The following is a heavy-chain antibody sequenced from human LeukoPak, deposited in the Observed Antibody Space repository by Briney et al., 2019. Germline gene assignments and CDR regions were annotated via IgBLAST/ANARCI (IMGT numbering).Heavy chain of an antibody. D-gene: IGHD4-17*01. CDR1: GYSISSGYY. V-gene: IGHV4-38-2*02. J-gene: IGHJ4*02. Sequence: PSETLSLTCTVSGYSISSGYYWNWIRQPPGKGLEWIGNIYHGGSTFYNPSLKSRITISLDTSKNQFSLKLSSVTAADTAVYYCVSGTTVTNFAYWGQGTLVTVSS. CDR3: VSGTTVTNFAY. CDR2: IYHGGST.